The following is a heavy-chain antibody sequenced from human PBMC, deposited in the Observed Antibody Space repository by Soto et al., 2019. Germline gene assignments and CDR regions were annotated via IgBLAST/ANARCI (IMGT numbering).Heavy chain of an antibody. Sequence: ASVKVSCKVSGYTLTELSMHWVRQAPGKGLEWMGGFDPEDGETIYAQKFQGRVTMTEDTSTDTAYMELSSLRSEDTAVYYCATSVDTAMANYYYYYMDVWGKGTTVTVSS. CDR3: ATSVDTAMANYYYYYMDV. CDR2: FDPEDGET. CDR1: GYTLTELS. D-gene: IGHD5-18*01. J-gene: IGHJ6*03. V-gene: IGHV1-24*01.